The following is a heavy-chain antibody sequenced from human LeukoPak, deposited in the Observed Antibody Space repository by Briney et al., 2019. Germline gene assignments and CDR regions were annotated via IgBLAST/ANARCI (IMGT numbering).Heavy chain of an antibody. CDR1: GFTFSSYS. CDR3: VRDLLGSGWFGDFAY. D-gene: IGHD6-19*01. CDR2: LFGGGDT. J-gene: IGHJ4*02. V-gene: IGHV3-53*01. Sequence: GGSLRLSCAASGFTFSSYSVIWARQAPGKGLEWVSALFGGGDTYYADSVRGRFTISRDRNTLYLQMDSLRAEDTAVYYCVRDLLGSGWFGDFAYWGQGTLVTVSS.